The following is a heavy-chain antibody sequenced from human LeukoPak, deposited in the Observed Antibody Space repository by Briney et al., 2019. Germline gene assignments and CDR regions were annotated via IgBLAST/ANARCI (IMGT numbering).Heavy chain of an antibody. CDR3: ARVRDDYYYYMDV. CDR1: GGSISSGSYY. CDR2: IYTSGST. J-gene: IGHJ6*03. D-gene: IGHD4-17*01. V-gene: IGHV4-61*02. Sequence: PSETLSLTCTVSGGSISSGSYYWSWLRQPAGTELEWIGRIYTSGSTNYNPSLKSRVTISVDTSKNQFSLKLSSVTAADTAVYYCARVRDDYYYYMDVWGKGTTVTISS.